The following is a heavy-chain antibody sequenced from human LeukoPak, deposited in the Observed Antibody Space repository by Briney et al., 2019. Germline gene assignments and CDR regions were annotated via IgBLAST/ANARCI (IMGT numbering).Heavy chain of an antibody. J-gene: IGHJ4*02. CDR1: GGSISGYY. CDR3: ARGTKTGNTGYDWNY. D-gene: IGHD5-12*01. Sequence: SETLSLTCTVSGGSISGYYWSWIRQPPGKGLEWIGYIYYSGTTSYNPSLRSRVTISVDTSSKQGSLMLSSVTAVDTAVYYCARGTKTGNTGYDWNYWGQGSLVTVSS. V-gene: IGHV4-59*01. CDR2: IYYSGTT.